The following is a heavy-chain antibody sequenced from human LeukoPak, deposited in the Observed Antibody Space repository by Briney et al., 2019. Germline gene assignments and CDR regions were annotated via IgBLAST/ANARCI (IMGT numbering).Heavy chain of an antibody. Sequence: GGSLRLSCAASGFTFSSYAMHWVRQAPGKGLEWVAVISYDGSNKYYADSVKGRFTISRDNSKNTLYLQMNSLRAEDTAVYYCAKGPEWFGELLSSWDYWGQGTLVTVSS. D-gene: IGHD3-10*01. V-gene: IGHV3-30*04. J-gene: IGHJ4*02. CDR2: ISYDGSNK. CDR3: AKGPEWFGELLSSWDY. CDR1: GFTFSSYA.